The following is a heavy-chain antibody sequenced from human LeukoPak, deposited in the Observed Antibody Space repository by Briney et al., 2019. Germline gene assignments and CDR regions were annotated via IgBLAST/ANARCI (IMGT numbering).Heavy chain of an antibody. CDR3: ARGSVLGN. CDR2: INPNRGGT. CDR1: GYTFTDY. Sequence: ASVQVSCKASGYTFTDYMHWVRQPPGQGLEWMGWINPNRGGTNYAQKFQGRITMTRDTSISTAYMELSRLRSDDTAVYYCARGSVLGNWGQGGLVAVSS. J-gene: IGHJ4*02. D-gene: IGHD3-16*01. V-gene: IGHV1-2*02.